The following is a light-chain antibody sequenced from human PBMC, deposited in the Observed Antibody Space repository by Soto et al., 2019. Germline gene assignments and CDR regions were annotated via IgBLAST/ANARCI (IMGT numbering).Light chain of an antibody. J-gene: IGKJ5*01. V-gene: IGKV3-15*01. CDR1: QSVSGN. CDR2: GAS. Sequence: EIVMTQSPATLSVSPGERATLSCRASQSVSGNLAWFQQKPGQAPRLFIYGASTRATGIPARFSGSGSGTEFTLSISSLQSEDFAVYSCQQYSDWPSITFGQGTRLEIK. CDR3: QQYSDWPSIT.